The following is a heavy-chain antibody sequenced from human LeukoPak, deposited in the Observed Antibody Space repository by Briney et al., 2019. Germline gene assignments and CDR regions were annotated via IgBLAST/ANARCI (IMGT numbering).Heavy chain of an antibody. V-gene: IGHV1-18*01. D-gene: IGHD3-22*01. CDR2: ISAYNGNT. Sequence: ASVKVSCKASGYTFTSYGTSWVRQAPGQGLEWMGWISAYNGNTNYAQKLQGRVTMTTDTSTSTAYMELRSLRSDDTAVYYCARDYYDSSGYPFDYWGQGTLVTGSS. J-gene: IGHJ4*02. CDR3: ARDYYDSSGYPFDY. CDR1: GYTFTSYG.